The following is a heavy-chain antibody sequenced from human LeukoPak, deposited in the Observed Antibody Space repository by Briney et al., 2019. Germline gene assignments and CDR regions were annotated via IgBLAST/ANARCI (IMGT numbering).Heavy chain of an antibody. CDR2: IYYSGST. Sequence: PSETLSLTCTFSGGSSSSYYGSCIRQPPGKGLEGIGYIYYSGSTNYNPSLKSRVTISVDTSKNQFSLKLSSVTAADTAVYYCARHGSGSYYTSSWDAFDIWGQGTMVTVSS. D-gene: IGHD3-10*01. CDR3: ARHGSGSYYTSSWDAFDI. J-gene: IGHJ3*02. CDR1: GGSSSSYY. V-gene: IGHV4-59*08.